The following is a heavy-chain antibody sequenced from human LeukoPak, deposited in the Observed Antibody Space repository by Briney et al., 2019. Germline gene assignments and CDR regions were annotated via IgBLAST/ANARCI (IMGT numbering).Heavy chain of an antibody. V-gene: IGHV4-59*01. D-gene: IGHD6-6*01. CDR2: IYSSGNT. CDR1: HDSFISYY. J-gene: IGHJ4*02. CDR3: ARDEGIAAQFDY. Sequence: TSSETLSLTCTVSHDSFISYYWNWIRQPPGKGLEWIGYIYSSGNTDYNPALKSRVTMSMDTSRNQFSLKLRSVTAADTAIYYCARDEGIAAQFDYWGQGALVTVSS.